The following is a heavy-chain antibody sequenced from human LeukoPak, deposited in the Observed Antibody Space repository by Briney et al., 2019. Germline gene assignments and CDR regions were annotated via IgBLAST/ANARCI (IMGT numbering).Heavy chain of an antibody. CDR2: IEQDGSEK. CDR1: GFTFSGYW. V-gene: IGHV3-7*01. D-gene: IGHD3-10*01. Sequence: PGGSLRLSCVASGFTFSGYWMTWVRQAPGKGLEWVANIEQDGSEKYYVDSVKGRFTISRDNAKNSLYLQMNSLRAEDTAVYYCAKDPGYYGSGSYLNWGQGTLVTVSS. CDR3: AKDPGYYGSGSYLN. J-gene: IGHJ4*02.